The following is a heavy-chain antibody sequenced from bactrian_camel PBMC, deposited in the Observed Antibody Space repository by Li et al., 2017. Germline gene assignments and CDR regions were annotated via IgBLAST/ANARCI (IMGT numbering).Heavy chain of an antibody. J-gene: IGHJ6*01. CDR3: AACRYWTDGDCREFGY. D-gene: IGHD1*01. CDR2: IDRDRLT. V-gene: IGHV3S10*01. Sequence: DVQLVESGGGSVEARGTLTLSCVVSGFTTGQRCMAWFRQSPGKEREGVARIDRDRLTEVADSVKGRFTISRDNAKNTTYLEMNSLTIEDTGVYSCAACRYWTDGDCREFGYWGQGTQVTVS. CDR1: GFTTGQRC.